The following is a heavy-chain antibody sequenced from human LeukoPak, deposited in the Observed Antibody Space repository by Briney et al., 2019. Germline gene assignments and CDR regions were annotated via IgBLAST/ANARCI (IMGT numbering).Heavy chain of an antibody. D-gene: IGHD4-23*01. V-gene: IGHV3-30-3*01. Sequence: PGGSLRLSCAASGFTFSSYWMSWVRQAPGKGLEWVAVISYDGSNKYYADSVKGRFTISRDNSKNTLYLQMNSLRAEDTAVYYCARAPGGNNHFDYWGQGTLVTVSS. CDR3: ARAPGGNNHFDY. J-gene: IGHJ4*02. CDR1: GFTFSSYW. CDR2: ISYDGSNK.